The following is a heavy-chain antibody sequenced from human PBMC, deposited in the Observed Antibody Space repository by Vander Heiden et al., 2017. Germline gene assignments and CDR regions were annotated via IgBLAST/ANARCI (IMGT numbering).Heavy chain of an antibody. D-gene: IGHD6-13*01. J-gene: IGHJ4*02. Sequence: EVQLVESGGGLIQPGGSLRLSCAASGFTVSSNYMSWVRQAPGKGLGWVSVIYSGGSTYYADSVKGRFTISRDNSKNTLYLQMNSLRAEDTAVYYCARDSSSWYIGDYWGQGTLVTVSS. CDR2: IYSGGST. CDR1: GFTVSSNY. CDR3: ARDSSSWYIGDY. V-gene: IGHV3-53*01.